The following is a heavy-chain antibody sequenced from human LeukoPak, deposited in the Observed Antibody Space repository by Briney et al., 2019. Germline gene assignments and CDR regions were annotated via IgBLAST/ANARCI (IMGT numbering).Heavy chain of an antibody. D-gene: IGHD3-22*01. CDR1: GYTFTCYY. CDR3: ARDLRGIRAYYYDSSGYYLGY. V-gene: IGHV1-2*06. CDR2: INPNSGGT. J-gene: IGHJ4*02. Sequence: GASVKVSCKASGYTFTCYYMHWVRQAPGQGLEWMGRINPNSGGTNYAQKFQGRVTMTRDTSISTAYMELSRLRSDDTAVYYCARDLRGIRAYYYDSSGYYLGYWGQGTLVTVSS.